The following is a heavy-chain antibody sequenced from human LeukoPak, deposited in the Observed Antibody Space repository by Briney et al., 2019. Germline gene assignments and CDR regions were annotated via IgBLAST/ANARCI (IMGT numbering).Heavy chain of an antibody. CDR3: TRDLGQWLLQGIFFDY. CDR1: GGSINKYY. CDR2: IYDSGST. D-gene: IGHD5-12*01. J-gene: IGHJ4*02. V-gene: IGHV4-39*07. Sequence: MTSETLSLTCTVSGGSINKYYWSWIRQPPGKGLEWIGSIYDSGSTYYNPSLKSRVTISVDTSKNQFSLKLSSVTAADTAVYYCTRDLGQWLLQGIFFDYWGQGTLVTVSS.